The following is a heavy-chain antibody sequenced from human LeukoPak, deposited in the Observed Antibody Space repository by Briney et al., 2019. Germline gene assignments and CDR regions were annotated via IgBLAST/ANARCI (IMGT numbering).Heavy chain of an antibody. CDR3: ARVRYCSGGSCYPFDY. J-gene: IGHJ4*02. V-gene: IGHV4-30-2*01. CDR2: ISHSGST. Sequence: SETLSLTCTVSDDSISSGAYYWTWIRQPPGKGLEWIGYISHSGSTYYNPSLKSRVTISVDMSKNQFSLKLSSVTAADTAVYYCARVRYCSGGSCYPFDYWGQGTLVTVSS. CDR1: DDSISSGAYY. D-gene: IGHD2-15*01.